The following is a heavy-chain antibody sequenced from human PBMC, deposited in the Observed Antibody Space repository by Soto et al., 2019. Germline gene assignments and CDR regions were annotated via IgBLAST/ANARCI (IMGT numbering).Heavy chain of an antibody. CDR1: GDSMSRYY. Sequence: QVQLQESGPGLVEPSETLSLTCTVSGDSMSRYYWSWIRQSAEKGLEWIGRISATGTTSDIPSLKSRITLSVDTSKNQFSLNLKFVTAADTAVYFCARDQSGDADFWGQGTVVTVS. CDR3: ARDQSGDADF. CDR2: ISATGTT. D-gene: IGHD7-27*01. V-gene: IGHV4-4*07. J-gene: IGHJ3*01.